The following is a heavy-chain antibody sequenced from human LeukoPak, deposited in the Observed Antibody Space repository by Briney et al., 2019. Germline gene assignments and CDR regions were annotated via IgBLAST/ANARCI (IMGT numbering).Heavy chain of an antibody. CDR2: IYYSGST. D-gene: IGHD3-10*01. CDR3: ARGPPTYYYGSGSYYSY. Sequence: SETLSLTCTVSGGSTSSSSYYWGWIRQPPGKGLEWIGSIYYSGSTYYNPSLKSRVTISVDTSKNQFSLKLSSVTAADTAVYYCARGPPTYYYGSGSYYSYWGQGTLVTVSS. CDR1: GGSTSSSSYY. J-gene: IGHJ4*02. V-gene: IGHV4-39*07.